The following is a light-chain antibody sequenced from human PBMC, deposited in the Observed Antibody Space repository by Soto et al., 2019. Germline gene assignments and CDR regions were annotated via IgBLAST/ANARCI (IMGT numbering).Light chain of an antibody. Sequence: QSALTQPVSVSGSPGQSITISCTGTSSDVGGYNYVSWYQQHPGKAPKLMIYEVTKRPSGVSNRFSGSKSGNTASLTISGLQAEDESDYYCSSYTSTNTWVFGTGTKLTVL. V-gene: IGLV2-14*01. CDR2: EVT. J-gene: IGLJ1*01. CDR1: SSDVGGYNY. CDR3: SSYTSTNTWV.